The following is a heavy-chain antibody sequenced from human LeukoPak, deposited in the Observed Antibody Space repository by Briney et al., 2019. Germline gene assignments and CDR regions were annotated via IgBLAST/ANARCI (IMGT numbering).Heavy chain of an antibody. CDR1: GYTFTNYD. CDR3: ARVRGAAPSLVAAFHI. Sequence: ASVKVSCKASGYTFTNYDINWVRQATGQGLEWMGWMNPNSGNTGYAQKFQGRVTMTRNTSISTAYMELSSLRSDDTAVYYCARVRGAAPSLVAAFHIWGQGTMVTVSS. CDR2: MNPNSGNT. J-gene: IGHJ3*02. V-gene: IGHV1-8*01. D-gene: IGHD6-13*01.